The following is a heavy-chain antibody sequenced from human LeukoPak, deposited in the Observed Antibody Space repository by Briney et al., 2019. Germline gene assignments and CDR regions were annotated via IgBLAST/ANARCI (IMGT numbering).Heavy chain of an antibody. Sequence: SETLSLTRTVSGGSISSYYWSGIRQPPGKEGAWIGNIYKKGRANHNPSLKSRVIMSVDTSKSQVSLRLNSVTAADTAVYYCARFSTGPYGLGAFDIWGQGTMVTVSS. J-gene: IGHJ3*02. V-gene: IGHV4-59*08. D-gene: IGHD1-1*01. CDR1: GGSISSYY. CDR3: ARFSTGPYGLGAFDI. CDR2: IYKKGRA.